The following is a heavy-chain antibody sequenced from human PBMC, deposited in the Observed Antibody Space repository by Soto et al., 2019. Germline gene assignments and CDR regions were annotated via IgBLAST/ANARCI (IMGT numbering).Heavy chain of an antibody. V-gene: IGHV4-39*01. CDR3: ARLAYGSGSYYLDY. D-gene: IGHD3-10*01. J-gene: IGHJ4*02. Sequence: SETLSLTCTVSGGSISISSYYWCWIRQPPGKGLEWIGSIYYSGSTYYNPSLKSRVTISVDTSKNQFSLKLSSVTAADTAVYYCARLAYGSGSYYLDYWGQGTLVTVSS. CDR1: GGSISISSYY. CDR2: IYYSGST.